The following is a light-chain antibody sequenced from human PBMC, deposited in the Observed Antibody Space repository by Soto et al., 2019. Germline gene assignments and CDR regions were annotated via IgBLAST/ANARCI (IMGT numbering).Light chain of an antibody. J-gene: IGKJ1*01. Sequence: DFQMTQSPSSLSASIGDRVTITCRASQSIHTYLNWYQQKPGKAPQLLIYAASRLQSGVPSRFSGSGSGTDFTLTIISLQPEDFATYYCQQSYSTMATFGQGTKVDIK. CDR2: AAS. V-gene: IGKV1-39*01. CDR1: QSIHTY. CDR3: QQSYSTMAT.